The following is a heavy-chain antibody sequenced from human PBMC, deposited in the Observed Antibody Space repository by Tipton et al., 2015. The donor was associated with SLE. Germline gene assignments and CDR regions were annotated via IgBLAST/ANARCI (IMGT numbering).Heavy chain of an antibody. CDR2: IYYSGST. CDR1: GGSISSGDYY. Sequence: TLSLTCTVSGGSISSGDYYWSWIRQPPGKGLEWIGSIYYSGSTYYNPSLKSRVTISVDTSKNQFSLKLSSVTAADTAVYYCARDRYPLLFDYWGQGTLVTVSS. CDR3: ARDRYPLLFDY. V-gene: IGHV4-39*07. J-gene: IGHJ4*02. D-gene: IGHD2-2*01.